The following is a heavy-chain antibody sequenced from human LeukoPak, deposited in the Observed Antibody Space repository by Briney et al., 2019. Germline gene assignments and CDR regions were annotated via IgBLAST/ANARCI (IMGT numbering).Heavy chain of an antibody. V-gene: IGHV3-7*01. CDR3: ARVSHLYGDYRWFDP. Sequence: GGSLRLSCAASGFTFSSYAMSWVRQAPGKGLEWVANIKQDGSEKYYVDSVKGRFTISRDNAKNSLYLQMNSLRAEDTAVYYCARVSHLYGDYRWFDPWGQGTLVTVSS. D-gene: IGHD4-17*01. J-gene: IGHJ5*02. CDR2: IKQDGSEK. CDR1: GFTFSSYA.